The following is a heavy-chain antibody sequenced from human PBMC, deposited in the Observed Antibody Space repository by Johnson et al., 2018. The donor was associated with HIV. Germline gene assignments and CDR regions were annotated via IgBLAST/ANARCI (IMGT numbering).Heavy chain of an antibody. J-gene: IGHJ3*02. CDR1: GFTFSSYW. V-gene: IGHV3-7*01. CDR2: IKQDGSEK. CDR3: ARGRGSKDM. Sequence: MLLVESGGGLVQHGGSLRLSCTVSGFTFSSYWMSWVRQAPGKGLEWVANIKQDGSEKYYVDSVRGRFTISRDNAKKSMYLQMNSLRAEDTAVYYCARGRGSKDMWGQGTRVTVSS.